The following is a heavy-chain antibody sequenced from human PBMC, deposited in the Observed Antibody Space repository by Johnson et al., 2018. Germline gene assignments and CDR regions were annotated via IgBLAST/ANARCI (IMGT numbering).Heavy chain of an antibody. CDR1: GFTLSNYW. J-gene: IGHJ1*01. Sequence: EVQLVESGGGLVQPGGSLRLSCAASGFTLSNYWMSWVRQAPGKGLEWVSAISGSGGSTYYEDSVKGRFAISIDNSKNTLYLQMNSLRAEDTAVYYCAKDQGIVVVVAALPPGWFQHWGQGTLVTVSS. CDR3: AKDQGIVVVVAALPPGWFQH. CDR2: ISGSGGST. D-gene: IGHD2-15*01. V-gene: IGHV3-23*04.